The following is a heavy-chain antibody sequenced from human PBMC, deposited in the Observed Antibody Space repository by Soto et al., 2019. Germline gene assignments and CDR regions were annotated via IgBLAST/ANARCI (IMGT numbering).Heavy chain of an antibody. CDR1: GFTFSIYA. Sequence: PGGSLRLSCAASGFTFSIYAMSWVRQAPGKGLEWVSAISGSGGRTYYADSVKGRFTISRDNSKNTLYLQMNSLRAEDTAVYYSAKASGPVTPYYYGMDVWGQGTTVTVSS. V-gene: IGHV3-23*01. J-gene: IGHJ6*02. D-gene: IGHD1-26*01. CDR2: ISGSGGRT. CDR3: AKASGPVTPYYYGMDV.